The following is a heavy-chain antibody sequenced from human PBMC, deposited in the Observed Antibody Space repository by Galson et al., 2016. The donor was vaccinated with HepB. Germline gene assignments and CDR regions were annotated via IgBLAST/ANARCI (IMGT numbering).Heavy chain of an antibody. CDR2: INTDGSIT. V-gene: IGHV3-74*01. CDR3: ARDHGLDY. Sequence: LRLSCAASGFTFSSYWMHWVRQAPGKGLVLVSRINTDGSITAYADSVQGRFTISRDNAKNTLYPQMNSLRVEDTAVYYCARDHGLDYWGQGTLVTVSS. J-gene: IGHJ4*02. CDR1: GFTFSSYW.